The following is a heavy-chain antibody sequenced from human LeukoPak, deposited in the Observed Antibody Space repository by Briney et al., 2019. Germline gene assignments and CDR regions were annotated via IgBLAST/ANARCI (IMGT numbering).Heavy chain of an antibody. CDR3: ARDYCSGGSCYGLVDY. D-gene: IGHD2-15*01. J-gene: IGHJ4*02. CDR2: ISSSGSTI. CDR1: GFTFSDYY. Sequence: GGSLRLSCAASGFTFSDYYMSWIRQAPGKGLEWVSYISSSGSTIYYADSVKGPFTISRDNAKNSLYLQMNSLRAEDTAVYYCARDYCSGGSCYGLVDYWGQGTLVTVSS. V-gene: IGHV3-11*04.